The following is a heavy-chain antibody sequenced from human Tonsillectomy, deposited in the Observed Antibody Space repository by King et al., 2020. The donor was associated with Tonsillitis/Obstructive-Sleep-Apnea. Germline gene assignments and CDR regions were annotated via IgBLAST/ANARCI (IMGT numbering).Heavy chain of an antibody. J-gene: IGHJ3*02. D-gene: IGHD2-2*02. V-gene: IGHV3-23*04. CDR1: AFTFGNYA. CDR3: AKRRDYCSITSCYTLGAFDI. Sequence: DVQLVESGGGLVQPGGSLRLSCAASAFTFGNYAMSWVRQAPGRGLEWVSGISASGGTTYYADSVKGRFTISRDNSRNTLYLKMNSLRADDTAVYYCAKRRDYCSITSCYTLGAFDIWGRVTMVTVAS. CDR2: ISASGGTT.